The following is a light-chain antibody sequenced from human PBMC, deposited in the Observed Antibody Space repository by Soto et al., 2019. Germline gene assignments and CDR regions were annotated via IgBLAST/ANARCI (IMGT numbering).Light chain of an antibody. V-gene: IGLV2-23*02. CDR1: VGGYNL. CDR2: EVS. J-gene: IGLJ1*01. Sequence: QSALTQPASVSGSPGQSITISCTDVGGYNLVSWYQQHPGKAPKLVVYEVSKRPSGVSNRFSGSKSGNTASLTISGLQADDEADYYCCSYAGTSTFYVFGTGTKVTVL. CDR3: CSYAGTSTFYV.